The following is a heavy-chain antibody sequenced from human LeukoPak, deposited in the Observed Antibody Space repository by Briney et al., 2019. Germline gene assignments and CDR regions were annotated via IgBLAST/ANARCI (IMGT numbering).Heavy chain of an antibody. CDR3: AGGQQQLPSDNWFDP. J-gene: IGHJ5*02. V-gene: IGHV4-61*01. Sequence: SETLSLTCTVSGYSISSAYYWSWIRQPPGKGLEWIGYIYYSGSTNYNPSLKSRVTISVDTSKNQFSLKLSSVTAADTAVYHCAGGQQQLPSDNWFDPWGQGTLVTVSS. CDR2: IYYSGST. CDR1: GYSISSAYY. D-gene: IGHD6-13*01.